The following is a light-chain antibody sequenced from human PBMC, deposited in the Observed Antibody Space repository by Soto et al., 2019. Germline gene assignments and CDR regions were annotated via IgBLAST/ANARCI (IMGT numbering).Light chain of an antibody. CDR1: QSVSSN. V-gene: IGKV3-15*01. CDR2: GAS. J-gene: IGKJ3*01. CDR3: QQYNYWPPFT. Sequence: EIGMTQSPATLSVSPGERATLSCRASQSVSSNLAWYQQKPGQAPRLLIYGASTRATGIPARFSGSGSGTEFTLTISSLQSEDLAVYYCQQYNYWPPFTFGPGTKVDIK.